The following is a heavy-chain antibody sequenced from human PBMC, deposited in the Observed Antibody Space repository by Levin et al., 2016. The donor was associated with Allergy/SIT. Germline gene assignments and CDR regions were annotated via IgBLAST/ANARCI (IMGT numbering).Heavy chain of an antibody. CDR1: GFTFSNSG. CDR3: AVGHYYLDV. Sequence: GGSLRLSCAASGFTFSNSGMSWVRQAPGKGLEWVSGVTITSTYYADSVKGRFTISLDTSKNTVYLQMNSLRAEDTALYYCAVGHYYLDVWGKGTTVTVSS. V-gene: IGHV3-23*01. J-gene: IGHJ6*03. CDR2: VTITST. D-gene: IGHD1-26*01.